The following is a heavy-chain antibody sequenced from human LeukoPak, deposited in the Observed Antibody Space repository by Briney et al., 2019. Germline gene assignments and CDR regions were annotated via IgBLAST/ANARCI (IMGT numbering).Heavy chain of an antibody. CDR3: ARAGRKPHKNSGWYGGDLGY. D-gene: IGHD6-19*01. J-gene: IGHJ4*02. Sequence: GGSLRLSCAASGFIFNDFAMHWVRQAPGKGLEWVSSINWNSGTIGYGDSVKGRFTVSRDNAKNSLYLQMNGLRAEDTAVYYCARAGRKPHKNSGWYGGDLGYWGQGTLVTVSS. CDR2: INWNSGTI. V-gene: IGHV3-9*01. CDR1: GFIFNDFA.